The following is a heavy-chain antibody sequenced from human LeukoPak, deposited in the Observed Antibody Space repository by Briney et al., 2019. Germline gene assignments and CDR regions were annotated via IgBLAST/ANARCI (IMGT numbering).Heavy chain of an antibody. CDR3: VGNSNQEGYSSGFDY. CDR1: GYTFTSYD. CDR2: MNPNSGNT. D-gene: IGHD6-19*01. Sequence: ASVKLSCKASGYTFTSYDINWVRQATGHGLDWMGWMNPNSGNTGYAQKFQGRVTMTRNTSISTAYMDLSSLRSADTAVYYCVGNSNQEGYSSGFDYWGQGTLVTVSS. V-gene: IGHV1-8*01. J-gene: IGHJ4*02.